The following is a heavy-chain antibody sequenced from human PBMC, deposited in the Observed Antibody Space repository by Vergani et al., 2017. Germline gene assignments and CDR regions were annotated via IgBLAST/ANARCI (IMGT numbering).Heavy chain of an antibody. CDR2: IFSGGST. Sequence: EVQLVESGGGLIQPGGSLRLSCAASGFTVSSNYMNWVRQAPGKGLEWVSVIFSGGSTSYADSVKGRFTISRDNSTNTLYLQMNSLRAGDTAVYYCASHLAPGYYYYMDVWGKGTTVTVS. J-gene: IGHJ6*03. CDR1: GFTVSSNY. V-gene: IGHV3-53*01. CDR3: ASHLAPGYYYYMDV. D-gene: IGHD3-10*01.